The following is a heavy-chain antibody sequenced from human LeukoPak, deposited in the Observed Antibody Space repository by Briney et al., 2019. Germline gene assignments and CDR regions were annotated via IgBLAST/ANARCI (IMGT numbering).Heavy chain of an antibody. J-gene: IGHJ5*02. CDR2: IYYSGST. V-gene: IGHV4-30-4*01. CDR3: ASLVRPWNWFDP. Sequence: SQTLSLTCTVSGGSISSGDYYWRWIRQPPGKGLEWIGYIYYSGSTYYNPSLKSRVTISVDTSKNQFSLKLSSVTAADTAVYYCASLVRPWNWFDPWGQGTLVTASS. D-gene: IGHD3-10*01. CDR1: GGSISSGDYY.